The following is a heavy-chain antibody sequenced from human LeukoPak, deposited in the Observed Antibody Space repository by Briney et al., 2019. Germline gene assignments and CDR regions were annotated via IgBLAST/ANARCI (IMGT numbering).Heavy chain of an antibody. CDR1: GFTFSRSA. CDR2: ISSSGNT. J-gene: IGHJ4*02. CDR3: VKGRISEDGLDF. V-gene: IGHV3-23*01. Sequence: GSLSLSCAASGFTFSRSAMTWVRQTPGKGLDWVSSISSSGNTYYADSVKGRFTISRDNSKNMLYLQMNSLRAEDTAVYYCVKGRISEDGLDFWGQGTLVTVSS. D-gene: IGHD6-13*01.